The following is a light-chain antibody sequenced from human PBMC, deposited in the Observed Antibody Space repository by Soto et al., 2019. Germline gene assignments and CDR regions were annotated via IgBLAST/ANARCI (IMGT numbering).Light chain of an antibody. CDR3: SSYTTSSLRYV. CDR2: DVS. Sequence: QSVLTQPASVSGSPGQSITISCTGTSSDVGGYNYVSWYQQHPGKAPKLMIYDVSNRPSGVSNRFSGSKSGNTASLTISGLQAEDEADYYCSSYTTSSLRYVFGTGTKLTVL. V-gene: IGLV2-14*01. CDR1: SSDVGGYNY. J-gene: IGLJ1*01.